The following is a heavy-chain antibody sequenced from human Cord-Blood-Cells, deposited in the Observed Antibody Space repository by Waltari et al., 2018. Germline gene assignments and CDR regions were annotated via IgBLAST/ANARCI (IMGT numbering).Heavy chain of an antibody. D-gene: IGHD5-18*01. CDR1: GGSFSGYY. Sequence: QVQLQQWGAGLLKPSETLSLTCAVYGGSFSGYYWSWIRQPPGKGLEWIGEINHSGSTNYNPSLKSRVTISVDTSKNQFSLKLSSVTAADTAVYYCARSSQPDYWGQGTLVTVSS. V-gene: IGHV4-34*01. CDR3: ARSSQPDY. CDR2: INHSGST. J-gene: IGHJ4*02.